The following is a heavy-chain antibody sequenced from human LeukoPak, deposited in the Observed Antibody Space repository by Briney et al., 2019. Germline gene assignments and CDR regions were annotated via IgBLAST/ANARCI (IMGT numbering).Heavy chain of an antibody. V-gene: IGHV3-73*01. CDR1: GFTFSDYA. Sequence: GGSLRLSCAASGFTFSDYAIHWVRQASGKGLEWVGHIRGKGFSDPPAYAASVKDRFTISRDDSESTAYLQMNSLKAEDTAVYYCTVPQSGGNWFDPWGPGTQVTVSS. J-gene: IGHJ5*02. CDR2: IRGKGFSDPP. CDR3: TVPQSGGNWFDP. D-gene: IGHD3-16*01.